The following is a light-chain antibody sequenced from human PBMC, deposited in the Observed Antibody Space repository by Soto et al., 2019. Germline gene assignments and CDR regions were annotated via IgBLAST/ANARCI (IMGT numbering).Light chain of an antibody. CDR1: QSVSSY. Sequence: EIVLTQSPATLSLSPGERATLSCRASQSVSSYLAWYQQKPGQAPRLLIYDASNRATAIPARFSASVSGTDFTLTISSLEPEDSAVYYCQQRGNWITFGPGTRLEIK. V-gene: IGKV3-11*01. CDR2: DAS. CDR3: QQRGNWIT. J-gene: IGKJ5*01.